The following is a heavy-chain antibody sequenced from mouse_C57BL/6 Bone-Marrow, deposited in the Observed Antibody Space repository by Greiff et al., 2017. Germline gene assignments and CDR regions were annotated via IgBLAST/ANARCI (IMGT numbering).Heavy chain of an antibody. J-gene: IGHJ3*01. CDR3: ARARDYYGSSYLAWFAY. Sequence: VQLQQPGAELVRPGTSVKLSCKASGYTFTSYWMHWVKQRPGQGLEWIGVIDPSDSYTNYNQKFKGKATLTVDTSSSTAYMQLSSLTSEDSAVYYCARARDYYGSSYLAWFAYWGQGTLVTVSA. V-gene: IGHV1-59*01. D-gene: IGHD1-1*01. CDR2: IDPSDSYT. CDR1: GYTFTSYW.